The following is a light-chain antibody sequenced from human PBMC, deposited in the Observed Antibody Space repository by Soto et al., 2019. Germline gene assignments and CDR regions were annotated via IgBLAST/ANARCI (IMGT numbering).Light chain of an antibody. CDR2: KAS. Sequence: DIQMTQSPSTLSAPVGDRVTITCRASQSISSWLAWYQQKPGKAPKLLIYKASSLESGVPSRFSGSGSGTEFTLTISSLQPDDFATYYCQQYNSYWWTFGQGTKVEIK. J-gene: IGKJ1*01. CDR1: QSISSW. CDR3: QQYNSYWWT. V-gene: IGKV1-5*03.